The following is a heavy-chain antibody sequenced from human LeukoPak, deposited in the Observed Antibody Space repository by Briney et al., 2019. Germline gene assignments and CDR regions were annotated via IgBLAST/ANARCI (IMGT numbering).Heavy chain of an antibody. V-gene: IGHV4-59*01. Sequence: SETLSLTCTVSGGSISSYYWSWIRQPPGKGLEWIGYTYYSGSTNYNPSLKSRVTISVDPSKNQFSLKLSSVTAADTAVYYCARVNNWNDGIDYWGQGTLVTVSS. CDR1: GGSISSYY. D-gene: IGHD1-20*01. J-gene: IGHJ4*02. CDR2: TYYSGST. CDR3: ARVNNWNDGIDY.